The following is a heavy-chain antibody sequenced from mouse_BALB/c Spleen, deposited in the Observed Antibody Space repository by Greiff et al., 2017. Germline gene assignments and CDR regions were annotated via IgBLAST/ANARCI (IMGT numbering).Heavy chain of an antibody. CDR1: GFSLTSYD. J-gene: IGHJ2*01. V-gene: IGHV2-9-2*01. CDR2: IWTGGGT. Sequence: VQLQQSGPGLVAPSQSLSITCTVSGFSLTSYDISWIRQPPGKGLEWLGVIWTGGGTNYNSAFMSRLSISKDNSKSQVFLKMNSLQTDDTAIYYCVRGKGYWGQGTTLTVSS. CDR3: VRGKGY.